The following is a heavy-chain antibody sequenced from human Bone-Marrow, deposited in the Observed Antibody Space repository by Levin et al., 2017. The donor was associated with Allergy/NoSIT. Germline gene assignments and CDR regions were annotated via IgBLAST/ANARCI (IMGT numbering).Heavy chain of an antibody. V-gene: IGHV3-48*01. CDR1: GFSLSTHG. J-gene: IGHJ4*02. D-gene: IGHD2-21*02. Sequence: GGSLRLSCVASGFSLSTHGMNWVRQAPGKGLEWVSYISISGGSISYADSVKGRFSSSRDNAKNLLYLQMNSLRGEDTAVYYCARESTVTALDYWGQGSLVTVST. CDR3: ARESTVTALDY. CDR2: ISISGGSI.